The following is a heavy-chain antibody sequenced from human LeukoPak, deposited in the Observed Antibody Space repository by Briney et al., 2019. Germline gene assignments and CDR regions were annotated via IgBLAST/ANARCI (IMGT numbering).Heavy chain of an antibody. CDR1: GYSISSGYY. D-gene: IGHD4-17*01. J-gene: IGHJ4*02. CDR3: ASTTVRTGY. Sequence: SETLSLTCSVSGYSISSGYYWGWVRQPPGKGLEWIGSVYHSGSTYYIPSLKSRVTISVDTSKNQFYLKLSSVTAADTAVYYCASTTVRTGYWGQGTLITVSS. CDR2: VYHSGST. V-gene: IGHV4-38-2*02.